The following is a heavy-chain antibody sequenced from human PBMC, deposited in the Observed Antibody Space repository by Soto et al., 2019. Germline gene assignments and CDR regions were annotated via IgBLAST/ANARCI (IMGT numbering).Heavy chain of an antibody. CDR2: ISGSGGST. CDR1: GFTFSSYA. Sequence: EVQLLESGGGLVQPGGSLRLSCAASGFTFSSYAMSWVRQAPGKGLEWVSAISGSGGSTYYADSVKGRFTISRDNSKNTLYLQMNSLRAEDTAVYYCAKEGGYYDSPAHPAFDYWGQGTLVTVSS. CDR3: AKEGGYYDSPAHPAFDY. D-gene: IGHD3-22*01. V-gene: IGHV3-23*01. J-gene: IGHJ4*02.